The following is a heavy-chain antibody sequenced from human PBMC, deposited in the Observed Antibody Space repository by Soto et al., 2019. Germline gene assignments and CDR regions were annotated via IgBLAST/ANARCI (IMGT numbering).Heavy chain of an antibody. CDR1: SGSVSTTTYY. Sequence: NPSETLSLTCSVSSGSVSTTTYYYNWIRQPPGKGLEWIGYISYSGNTNYNPSLKSRVTISVDTSKNHFSLKLNSVTAADTAVYYGARGGIIVADVLAFDIWAKGQWSPSPQ. D-gene: IGHD6-13*01. CDR3: ARGGIIVADVLAFDI. V-gene: IGHV4-61*03. CDR2: ISYSGNT. J-gene: IGHJ3*02.